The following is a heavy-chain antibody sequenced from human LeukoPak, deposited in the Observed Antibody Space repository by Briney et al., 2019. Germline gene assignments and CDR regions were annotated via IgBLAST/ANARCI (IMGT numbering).Heavy chain of an antibody. CDR1: GGSISSYY. Sequence: SETLSLTCTVSGGSISSYYWSWIRQPPGEGLEWIGYIYYSGSTNYNPSLKNRVTISVDTSKNQFSLKLSSVTAADTAVYYCARGGLGYSYGSFDYWGQGTLVTVSS. CDR2: IYYSGST. D-gene: IGHD5-18*01. CDR3: ARGGLGYSYGSFDY. J-gene: IGHJ4*02. V-gene: IGHV4-59*01.